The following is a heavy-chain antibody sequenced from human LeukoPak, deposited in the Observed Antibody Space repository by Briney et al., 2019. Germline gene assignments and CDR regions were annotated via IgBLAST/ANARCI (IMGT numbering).Heavy chain of an antibody. D-gene: IGHD3-3*01. CDR1: GFTFSGYG. Sequence: GGSLRLSCAASGFTFSGYGMHWVRQAPGKGLEWITFVRYDGITKFYADSVKGRFTISRDNSKNTLYLQMDSLRSEDTAVYYCAKDLSGYPVSYYFDYWGQGTLVTVSS. CDR2: VRYDGITK. CDR3: AKDLSGYPVSYYFDY. V-gene: IGHV3-30*02. J-gene: IGHJ4*02.